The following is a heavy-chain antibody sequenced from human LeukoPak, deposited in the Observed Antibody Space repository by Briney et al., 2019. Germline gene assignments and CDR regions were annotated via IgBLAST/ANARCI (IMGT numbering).Heavy chain of an antibody. V-gene: IGHV4-59*01. CDR2: IYYSGST. D-gene: IGHD3-10*01. Sequence: PSETLSLTCTVSGGSISSYYWSWIRQPPGKGLKWIGYIYYSGSTNYNPSLKSRVTISVDTSKNQFSLKLSSVTAADTAVYYCARGGGSGSYYKVRHWFDPWGQGTLVTVSS. CDR3: ARGGGSGSYYKVRHWFDP. CDR1: GGSISSYY. J-gene: IGHJ5*02.